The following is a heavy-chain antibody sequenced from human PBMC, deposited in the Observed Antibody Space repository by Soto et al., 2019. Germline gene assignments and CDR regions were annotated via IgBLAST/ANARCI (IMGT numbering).Heavy chain of an antibody. D-gene: IGHD2-21*01. J-gene: IGHJ6*02. Sequence: GGSLRLSCAASGFTFSSYWMSWVHQAPGKGLEWVANIKQDGREKYYGDSVKGRFTISRDNAKNSLYLQMNSLRAEDTAVYYCARDQSVSCIPYYYYGMDVWGQGTTVTVSS. CDR2: IKQDGREK. CDR1: GFTFSSYW. CDR3: ARDQSVSCIPYYYYGMDV. V-gene: IGHV3-7*01.